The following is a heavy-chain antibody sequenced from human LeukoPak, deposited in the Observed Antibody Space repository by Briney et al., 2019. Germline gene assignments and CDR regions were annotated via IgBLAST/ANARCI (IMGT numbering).Heavy chain of an antibody. J-gene: IGHJ5*02. CDR1: GFTFSNAW. D-gene: IGHD3-10*01. CDR2: ISSNGGST. V-gene: IGHV3-64*01. CDR3: ARGYYGSGSYYPNWFDP. Sequence: GGSLRLSCAASGFTFSNAWMSWVRQAPGKGLEYVSTISSNGGSTYYANSVKGRFTISRDNSKNTLYLQMGSLRAEDTAVYYCARGYYGSGSYYPNWFDPWGQGTLVTVSS.